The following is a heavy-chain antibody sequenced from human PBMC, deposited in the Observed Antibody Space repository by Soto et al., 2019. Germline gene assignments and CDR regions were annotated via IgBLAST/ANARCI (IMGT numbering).Heavy chain of an antibody. CDR2: IYPGDSDT. Sequence: PGESLKISCKGSGYSFTNYWIGWVRQMPGKGLEWMGIIYPGDSDTRYSPYFQGQVTISADKSISTAYLQWSSLKASDTAVYYCAKRYGGNSRAFDIWGQGTMVTVSS. CDR1: GYSFTNYW. D-gene: IGHD4-17*01. J-gene: IGHJ3*02. CDR3: AKRYGGNSRAFDI. V-gene: IGHV5-51*01.